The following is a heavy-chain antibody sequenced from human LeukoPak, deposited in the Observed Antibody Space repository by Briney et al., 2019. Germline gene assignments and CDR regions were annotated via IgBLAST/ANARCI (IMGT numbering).Heavy chain of an antibody. V-gene: IGHV1-2*02. CDR2: INPNSGGT. CDR3: ARAFFFGGSYSFDY. D-gene: IGHD1-26*01. J-gene: IGHJ4*02. CDR1: GYTFAGYY. Sequence: ASVKVSCKAPGYTFAGYYIHWVRQAPGQGLEWMGWINPNSGGTNYAQKFQGRVTMTRDTSISTAFMELSRLRSDDTAVYYCARAFFFGGSYSFDYWGQGTLVTVSS.